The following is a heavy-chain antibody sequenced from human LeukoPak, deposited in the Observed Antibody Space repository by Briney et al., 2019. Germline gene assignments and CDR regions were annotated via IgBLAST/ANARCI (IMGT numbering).Heavy chain of an antibody. D-gene: IGHD6-13*01. CDR2: ISSSSSYT. CDR1: GFTFSDYY. J-gene: IGHJ5*02. V-gene: IGHV3-11*06. CDR3: ARDPGAAAGYNWFDP. Sequence: GGSLRLSCAASGFTFSDYYISWIRQAPGKGLEWVSYISSSSSYTNYADSVKGRFTISRDNAKNSLYLQMNSLRAEDTAVYYCARDPGAAAGYNWFDPWGQGTLVTVSS.